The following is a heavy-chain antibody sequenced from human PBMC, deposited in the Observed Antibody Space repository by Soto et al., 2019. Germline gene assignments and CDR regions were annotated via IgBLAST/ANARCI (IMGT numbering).Heavy chain of an antibody. D-gene: IGHD3-16*01. CDR2: ISSNGGGT. Sequence: EVQLVESGGGLVQPGGSLRLSCAASGFTFSSYAMHWVRQAPGKGLEYVSAISSNGGGTYYAYSVKGRFTISRDNSKNTLYLQMGSLRAEDMAVYYCAGQMGHYDYVWGSYAFDIWGQGTMVTVSS. J-gene: IGHJ3*02. CDR1: GFTFSSYA. CDR3: AGQMGHYDYVWGSYAFDI. V-gene: IGHV3-64*01.